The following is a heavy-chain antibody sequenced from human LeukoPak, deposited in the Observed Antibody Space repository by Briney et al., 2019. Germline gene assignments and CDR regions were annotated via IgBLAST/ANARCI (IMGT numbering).Heavy chain of an antibody. V-gene: IGHV1-2*06. D-gene: IGHD6-13*01. CDR1: GYTFTGYY. CDR2: INPNSGGT. Sequence: ASVKVSCKASGYTFTGYYMHWVRQAPGQGLEWMGRINPNSGGTNYAQKFRGRVTMTRDTSISTAYMELSRLRSDDTAVYYCASQYSSSWYPDYWGQGTLVTVSS. J-gene: IGHJ4*02. CDR3: ASQYSSSWYPDY.